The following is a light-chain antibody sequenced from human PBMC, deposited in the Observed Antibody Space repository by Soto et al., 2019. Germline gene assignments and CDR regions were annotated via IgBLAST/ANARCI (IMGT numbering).Light chain of an antibody. CDR3: LQHNSLPLT. CDR2: AAS. CDR1: QGIRNA. Sequence: DIQMTQSPSSLSASVGDRVTITCRASQGIRNALVWYQQRPGKAPKRLIYAASSLQSGVPSRFSGTGSGTEFTLTINNLQPEDFATYYCLQHNSLPLTFGQGTKLEIK. V-gene: IGKV1-17*02. J-gene: IGKJ2*01.